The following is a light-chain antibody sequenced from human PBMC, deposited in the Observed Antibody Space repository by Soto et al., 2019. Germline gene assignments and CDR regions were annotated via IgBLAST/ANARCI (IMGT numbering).Light chain of an antibody. Sequence: DIQMTQSPSSLSASVGDRVTITCRASQGIRNDLAWFQQKPGKAPNRLIYAASSLQSGVPSRFSGSGSGTEFTLTISSLQPEDFATYYWLQHNSYPYTFGQGTKLEIK. CDR1: QGIRND. V-gene: IGKV1-17*01. J-gene: IGKJ2*01. CDR3: LQHNSYPYT. CDR2: AAS.